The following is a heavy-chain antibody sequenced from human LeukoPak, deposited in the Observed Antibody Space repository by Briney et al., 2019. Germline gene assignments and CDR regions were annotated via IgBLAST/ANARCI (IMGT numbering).Heavy chain of an antibody. CDR1: GGSFSGYY. CDR3: ARGRDASRDYDPFDY. CDR2: INHSGST. J-gene: IGHJ4*02. Sequence: PSETLSLTCAVYGGSFSGYYWSWIRKPPGKGLEWIGEINHSGSTNYNPSLKSRVTISVDTSKNQFSLKLSSVTAADTAVYYCARGRDASRDYDPFDYWGQGTLVTVSS. V-gene: IGHV4-34*01. D-gene: IGHD3-3*01.